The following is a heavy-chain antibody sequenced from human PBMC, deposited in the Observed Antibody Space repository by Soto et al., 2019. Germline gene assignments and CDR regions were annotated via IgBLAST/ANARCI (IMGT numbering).Heavy chain of an antibody. CDR1: GGSFSGYY. CDR2: INHSGST. D-gene: IGHD5-18*01. Sequence: ASETLSLTCAVYGGSFSGYYWSWIRQPPGKGLEWIGEINHSGSTNYNPSLKSRVTISVDTSKNQFSLKLSSVTAADTAVYYCARGVTARVTGGYYFDYWGQGTLVTVSS. J-gene: IGHJ4*02. CDR3: ARGVTARVTGGYYFDY. V-gene: IGHV4-34*01.